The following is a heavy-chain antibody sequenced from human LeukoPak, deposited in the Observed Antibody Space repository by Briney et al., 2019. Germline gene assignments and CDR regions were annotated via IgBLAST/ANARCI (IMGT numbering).Heavy chain of an antibody. CDR1: GFTFNTYW. CDR2: INTDGSST. D-gene: IGHD6-19*01. J-gene: IGHJ4*02. CDR3: ARDFQWLGPESYYFDY. V-gene: IGHV3-74*01. Sequence: LTGGSLRLSCAASGFTFNTYWMHWVRQAPGKRLVWVSRINTDGSSTNYADSVKGRFTISRDNSKNTLYLQMNSLRAEDTAVYYCARDFQWLGPESYYFDYWGQGTLVTVSS.